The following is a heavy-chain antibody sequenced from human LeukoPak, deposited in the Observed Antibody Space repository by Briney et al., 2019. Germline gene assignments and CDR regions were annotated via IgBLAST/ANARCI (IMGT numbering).Heavy chain of an antibody. D-gene: IGHD1-26*01. CDR3: AKDTFVELSYLHH. J-gene: IGHJ4*02. V-gene: IGHV3-23*01. Sequence: GGSLSLSCGASGLNFSGYAMSWVRPAPGKGLQWVSAISGATYRTYYADSVRGRFTISRDISKNTLYLQMNNLRAEDTAIYYCAKDTFVELSYLHHWGQGTLVTVSS. CDR2: ISGATYRT. CDR1: GLNFSGYA.